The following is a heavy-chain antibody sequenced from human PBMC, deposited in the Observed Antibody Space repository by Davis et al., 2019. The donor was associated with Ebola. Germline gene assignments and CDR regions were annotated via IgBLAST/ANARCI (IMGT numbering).Heavy chain of an antibody. J-gene: IGHJ4*02. CDR1: GFTFSRYW. CDR3: AKDRGLYYFDY. D-gene: IGHD3-10*01. V-gene: IGHV3-23*01. CDR2: IIGSGDST. Sequence: GGSLRLSCAASGFTFSRYWMHWVRQGPGKGLEWVSVIIGSGDSTQHADSVRGRFTISRDNSKNTLYLQMNSLRAEDTAVYYCAKDRGLYYFDYWGQGTLVTVSS.